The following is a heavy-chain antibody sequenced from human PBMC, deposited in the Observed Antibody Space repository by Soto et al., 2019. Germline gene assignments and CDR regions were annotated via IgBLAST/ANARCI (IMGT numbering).Heavy chain of an antibody. J-gene: IGHJ3*02. D-gene: IGHD6-13*01. CDR1: GFTFSSYW. V-gene: IGHV3-7*01. Sequence: GSLRLSCAASGFTFSSYWMSWVRQAPGKGLEWVANIKQDGSEKYYVDSVKGRFTISRDNAKNSLYLQMNSLRAEDTAVYYCAREGAPAGVDAFDIWGQGTMVTVSS. CDR2: IKQDGSEK. CDR3: AREGAPAGVDAFDI.